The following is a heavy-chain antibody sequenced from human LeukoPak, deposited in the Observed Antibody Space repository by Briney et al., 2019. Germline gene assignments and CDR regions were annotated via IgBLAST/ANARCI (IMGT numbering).Heavy chain of an antibody. CDR3: ATYWPGPYGDYEGYYYMDV. V-gene: IGHV1-2*06. J-gene: IGHJ6*03. D-gene: IGHD4-17*01. CDR1: GYTFTGYY. CDR2: INPNSGGT. Sequence: ASVKVSCKASGYTFTGYYMHWVRQAPGQGLEWMGRINPNSGGTNYAQKFQGRVTMTRDTSISTAYMELSRLRSEDTAVYYCATYWPGPYGDYEGYYYMDVWGKGTTVTVSS.